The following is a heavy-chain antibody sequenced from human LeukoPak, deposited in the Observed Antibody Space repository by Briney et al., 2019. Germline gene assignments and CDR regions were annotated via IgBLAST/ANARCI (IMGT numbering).Heavy chain of an antibody. V-gene: IGHV1-69*04. CDR2: IIPILGIA. D-gene: IGHD3-22*01. CDR1: GGTFSSYA. J-gene: IGHJ4*02. CDR3: ARAEDHYDSSGYYGD. Sequence: GASVKVSCKASGGTFSSYAISWVRQAPGQGLEWMGRIIPILGIANYAQKFQGRVTITADKSTSTAYMELSSLRSEDTAVYYCARAEDHYDSSGYYGDWGQGTLVTVSS.